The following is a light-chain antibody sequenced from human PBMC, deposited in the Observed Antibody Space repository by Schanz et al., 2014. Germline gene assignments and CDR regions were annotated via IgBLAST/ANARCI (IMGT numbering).Light chain of an antibody. CDR2: GAS. V-gene: IGKV3-20*01. CDR1: QSVIGSH. Sequence: DIVLTQSPGTLSLSPGERATLSCRASQSVIGSHLAWYQQKPGQAPRLLIYGASSRATGIPDRFSGSGSGTDFTLTISSLEPEDFAVYYCQQYGSSTLTFGGGTKVEIK. CDR3: QQYGSSTLT. J-gene: IGKJ4*01.